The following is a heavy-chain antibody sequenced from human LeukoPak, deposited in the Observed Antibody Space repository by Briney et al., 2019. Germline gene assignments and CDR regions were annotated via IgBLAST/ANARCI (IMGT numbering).Heavy chain of an antibody. V-gene: IGHV1-46*01. J-gene: IGHJ4*02. Sequence: GASVKVSCKASGYTFTSYHMHWVRQAPGQGLEWMGIINPSGGSTSYAQKLQGRVTMTTDTSTSTAYMELRSLRSDDTAVYYCAREVPYDSSRYYQPFDYWGQGTLVTVSS. CDR1: GYTFTSYH. CDR2: INPSGGST. CDR3: AREVPYDSSRYYQPFDY. D-gene: IGHD3-22*01.